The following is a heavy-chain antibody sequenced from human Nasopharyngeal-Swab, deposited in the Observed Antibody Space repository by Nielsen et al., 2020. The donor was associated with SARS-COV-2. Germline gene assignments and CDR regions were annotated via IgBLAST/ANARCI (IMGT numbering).Heavy chain of an antibody. CDR3: AKRLYGDL. CDR1: GLTFGHYA. CDR2: MTVGAGGT. V-gene: IGHV3-23*01. J-gene: IGHJ2*01. Sequence: GGSLRLSCAASGLTFGHYAVIWARQAPGMGLEWVSSMTVGAGGTSYADSVKGRFTISVDSSKNILYLQMNSLRAEDTAICYCAKRLYGDLWGRGTLVTVSS. D-gene: IGHD2-8*01.